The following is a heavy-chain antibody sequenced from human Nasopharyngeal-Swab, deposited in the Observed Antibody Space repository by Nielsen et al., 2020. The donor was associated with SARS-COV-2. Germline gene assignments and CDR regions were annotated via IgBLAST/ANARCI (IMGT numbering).Heavy chain of an antibody. CDR1: VSPNSSGSYA. V-gene: IGHV4-61*02. CDR2: IYTSGST. D-gene: IGHD6-13*01. CDR3: ATGAYSSSWYYYYYGMDV. J-gene: IGHJ6*02. Sequence: SEILSLTSTVSVSPNSSGSYAWCWIRQPAGKGLEWIGRIYTSGSTNYNPSLKSRVTISVDTSKNQFSLKLSSVTAADTAVYYCATGAYSSSWYYYYYGMDVWGQGTTVTVSS.